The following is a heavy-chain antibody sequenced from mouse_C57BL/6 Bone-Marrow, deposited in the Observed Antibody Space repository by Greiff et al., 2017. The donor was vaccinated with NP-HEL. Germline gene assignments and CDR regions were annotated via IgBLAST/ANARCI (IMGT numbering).Heavy chain of an antibody. V-gene: IGHV1-76*01. D-gene: IGHD4-1*01. J-gene: IGHJ2*01. CDR2: IYPGSGNT. CDR3: GLGYFDY. CDR1: GYTFTDSY. Sequence: VQLQQSGAELVRPGASVKLSCKASGYTFTDSYINWVKQRPGQGLEWIARIYPGSGNTYYNEKFKGKATLTAEKSSSTAYMQLSSLTSEDSAVYFCGLGYFDYWGQGTTLTVSS.